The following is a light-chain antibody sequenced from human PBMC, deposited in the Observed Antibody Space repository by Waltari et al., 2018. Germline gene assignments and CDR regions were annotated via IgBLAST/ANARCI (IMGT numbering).Light chain of an antibody. CDR3: GTWDSSLSGAV. CDR2: EDS. CDR1: SSNLGNNY. V-gene: IGLV1-51*02. J-gene: IGLJ7*01. Sequence: QSELTQPPSVSAAPGQRVTISCSGGSSNLGNNYVSWYRQFPGTAPKLLIYEDSERPSGIPGRFSGSKSGTSATLDITGLQAGDEADYYCGTWDSSLSGAVFGGGTHLTVL.